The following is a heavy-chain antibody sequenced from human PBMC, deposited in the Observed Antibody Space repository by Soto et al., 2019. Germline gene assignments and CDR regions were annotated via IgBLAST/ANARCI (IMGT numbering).Heavy chain of an antibody. D-gene: IGHD1-26*01. J-gene: IGHJ4*02. CDR1: GFTFSTYA. CDR3: VFRVGRDY. CDR2: ISSGGTNT. V-gene: IGHV3-23*01. Sequence: EVQLLESGGGLLQPGGSLRLSCAASGFTFSTYATSWVRQAPGRGLEWVSAISSGGTNTYYADSVKGLFTISRDNSKNTLYLQMNSLRAEDTAVYYCVFRVGRDYWGQGTLVTVSS.